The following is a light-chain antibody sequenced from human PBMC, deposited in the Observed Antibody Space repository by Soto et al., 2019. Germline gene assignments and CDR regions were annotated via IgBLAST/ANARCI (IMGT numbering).Light chain of an antibody. CDR1: RSDVGAYNY. CDR2: EVT. J-gene: IGLJ1*01. Sequence: QSVLTQPASVSGSPGQSIAISCTGTRSDVGAYNYVSWYQQHPGKAPKLMISEVTNRPSGVSDRFSGSKSGTSASLAISGLQSDDEAVYYCAAWDDSLNGVFGTGTKVTVL. CDR3: AAWDDSLNGV. V-gene: IGLV2-14*01.